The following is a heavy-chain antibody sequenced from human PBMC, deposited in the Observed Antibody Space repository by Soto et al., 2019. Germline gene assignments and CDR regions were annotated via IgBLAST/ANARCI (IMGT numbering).Heavy chain of an antibody. CDR3: ARDKGYYVSGYWSTHGPFEY. D-gene: IGHD3-10*02. CDR1: GNPISVDDHY. Sequence: QVQLQESGPGVVRSSQTLSLTCTVSGNPISVDDHYWNWIRQSPGRGLEWIGYISYSGGTYYNPSLKSRVTISIDTSRNQFSLELRSVTAADTAVYYCARDKGYYVSGYWSTHGPFEYWGQGSLVTVSS. V-gene: IGHV4-30-4*01. CDR2: ISYSGGT. J-gene: IGHJ4*02.